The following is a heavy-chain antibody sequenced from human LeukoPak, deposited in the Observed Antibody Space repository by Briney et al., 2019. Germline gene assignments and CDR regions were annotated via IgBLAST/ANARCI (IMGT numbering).Heavy chain of an antibody. D-gene: IGHD6-25*01. CDR1: GFTFSDYY. Sequence: GGSLRLSCAASGFTFSDYYMSWIRQAPGKGLEWVSYISSSGSTMYYADSVKGRFTISRDNAKNSLYLQMNSLGAEDTAVYYCARRSAAYYYYGMDVWGQGTTVTVSS. J-gene: IGHJ6*02. CDR3: ARRSAAYYYYGMDV. V-gene: IGHV3-11*01. CDR2: ISSSGSTM.